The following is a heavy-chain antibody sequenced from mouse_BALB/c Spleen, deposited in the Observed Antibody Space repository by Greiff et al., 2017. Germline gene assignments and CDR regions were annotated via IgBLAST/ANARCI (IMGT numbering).Heavy chain of an antibody. V-gene: IGHV5-6*01. CDR3: ARQGYYGNYGYFDV. Sequence: EVQLVESGGDLVKPGGSLKLSCAASGFTFSSYGMSWVRQTPDKRLEWVATISSGGSYTYYPDSVKGRFTISRDNAKNTLYLQMSSLKSEDTAMYYCARQGYYGNYGYFDVWGAGTTVTVSS. CDR1: GFTFSSYG. D-gene: IGHD2-1*01. J-gene: IGHJ1*01. CDR2: ISSGGSYT.